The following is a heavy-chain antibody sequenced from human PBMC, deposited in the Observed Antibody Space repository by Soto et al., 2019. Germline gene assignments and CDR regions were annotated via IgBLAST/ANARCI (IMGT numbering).Heavy chain of an antibody. J-gene: IGHJ6*02. Sequence: QVQLVQSGAEVKKPGASVKVSCKASGYTFTTYGISWVRQAPGQGLEWMGWISAYNGNTNYAQKIQGRANXXTXTXXSTAYMELRSLRSDDTAVYYCARQQWLYYYSGMDVWGQGTTVTVSS. D-gene: IGHD6-19*01. CDR1: GYTFTTYG. CDR3: ARQQWLYYYSGMDV. V-gene: IGHV1-18*01. CDR2: ISAYNGNT.